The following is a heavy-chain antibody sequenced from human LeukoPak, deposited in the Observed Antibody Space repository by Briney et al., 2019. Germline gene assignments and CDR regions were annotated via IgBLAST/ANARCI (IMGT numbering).Heavy chain of an antibody. V-gene: IGHV5-51*01. Sequence: ISCGGSRDICTSYGLGWGPQGPQEGLESMGIIYPGDSDTRYSPSFQGQVTISADKSITTAYLQWNSLKASDTAMYYCARSTGATGPVDYWGQGTLVAV. J-gene: IGHJ4*02. CDR2: IYPGDSDT. D-gene: IGHD2-8*02. CDR3: ARSTGATGPVDY. CDR1: RDICTSYG.